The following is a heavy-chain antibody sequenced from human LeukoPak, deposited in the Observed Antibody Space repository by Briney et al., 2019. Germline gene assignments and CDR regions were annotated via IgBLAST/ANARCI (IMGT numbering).Heavy chain of an antibody. V-gene: IGHV4-34*01. CDR3: ASGPYYYDSSGYRD. CDR1: GGSFSGYY. CDR2: INHSGST. Sequence: SETLSLTCAVYGGSFSGYYWSWIRQPPGKGLEWIGEINHSGSTNYNPSLKSRVTISVDTSKNQFSLKLSSVTAADTAVYYCASGPYYYDSSGYRDWGQGTLVTVSS. D-gene: IGHD3-22*01. J-gene: IGHJ4*02.